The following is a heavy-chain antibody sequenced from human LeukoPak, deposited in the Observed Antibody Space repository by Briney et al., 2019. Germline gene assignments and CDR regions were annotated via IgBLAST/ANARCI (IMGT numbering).Heavy chain of an antibody. CDR2: ISAGNGNT. CDR3: ARDSGSGSNDY. V-gene: IGHV1-3*01. J-gene: IGHJ4*02. CDR1: GYTFTSYA. Sequence: GASVKVSCKASGYTFTSYAIHWVRQAPGQRLEWMGWISAGNGNTKYSQNFRGRVTFISNTSATTALMELSSLRSEDAAVYYCARDSGSGSNDYWGQGTLVTVSS. D-gene: IGHD1-26*01.